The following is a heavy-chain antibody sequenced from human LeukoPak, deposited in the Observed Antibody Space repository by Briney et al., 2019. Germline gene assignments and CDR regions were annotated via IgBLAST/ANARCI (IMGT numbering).Heavy chain of an antibody. Sequence: PGGSLRLSCAASGFTFSSYWMHLVRQAPGKGLVWVSRINSDGSSTSYADSVKGRFTISRDNAKNTLYLQMNSLRAEDTAVYYCARETYYDSYFDYWGQGTLVTVSS. D-gene: IGHD3-3*01. CDR1: GFTFSSYW. V-gene: IGHV3-74*01. CDR3: ARETYYDSYFDY. CDR2: INSDGSST. J-gene: IGHJ4*02.